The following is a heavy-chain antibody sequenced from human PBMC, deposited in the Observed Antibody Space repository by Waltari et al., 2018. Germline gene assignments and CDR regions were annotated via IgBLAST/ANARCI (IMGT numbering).Heavy chain of an antibody. J-gene: IGHJ4*02. D-gene: IGHD5-12*01. V-gene: IGHV4-59*01. CDR3: ARDGRNGYRNFDY. CDR2: IYYSGST. CDR1: GGSISSYY. Sequence: QVQLQESGPGLVKPSETLSLTCTVSGGSISSYYWSWIRQPPGKGLEWIGYIYYSGSTNDNPSLKSRGNISVDTSKNQFSLKLSSVTAADTAVYYCARDGRNGYRNFDYWGQGTLVTVSS.